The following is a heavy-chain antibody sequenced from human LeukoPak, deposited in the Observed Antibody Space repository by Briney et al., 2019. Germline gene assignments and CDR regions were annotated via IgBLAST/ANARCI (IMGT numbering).Heavy chain of an antibody. V-gene: IGHV4-61*02. D-gene: IGHD2-2*03. Sequence: SQTLSLTCTVSGGSISSGSYYWSWIRQPAGKGLEWIGRIYTSGSTNYNPSLKSRVTISVDTSKNQFSLKLSSVTAADTAVYYCVASLLGYCSSTSCRSPYYYYMDVWGKGTTVTISS. CDR3: VASLLGYCSSTSCRSPYYYYMDV. CDR1: GGSISSGSYY. J-gene: IGHJ6*03. CDR2: IYTSGST.